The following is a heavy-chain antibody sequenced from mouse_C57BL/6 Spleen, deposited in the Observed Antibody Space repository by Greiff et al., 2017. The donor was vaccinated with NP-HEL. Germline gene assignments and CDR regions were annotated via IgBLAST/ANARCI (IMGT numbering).Heavy chain of an antibody. D-gene: IGHD1-1*01. CDR3: ARYGYYGSCFDY. Sequence: EVQRVESGGGLVQPGGSLSLSCAASGFTFTDYYMSWVRQPPGKALEWLGFIRNKANGYTTEYSASVKGRFTISRDNSQSILYLQMNALRAEDSATYYCARYGYYGSCFDYWGQGTTLTVSS. V-gene: IGHV7-3*01. J-gene: IGHJ2*01. CDR1: GFTFTDYY. CDR2: IRNKANGYTT.